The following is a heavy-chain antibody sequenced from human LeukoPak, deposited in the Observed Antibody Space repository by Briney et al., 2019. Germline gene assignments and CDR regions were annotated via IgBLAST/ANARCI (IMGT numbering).Heavy chain of an antibody. CDR3: ARHLYYCNVTSCYGGLFNFDY. V-gene: IGHV4-39*01. CDR1: GGSISSSSFY. J-gene: IGHJ4*01. D-gene: IGHD2-2*01. CDR2: LSYGGNT. Sequence: SETLSLTCTVSGGSISSSSFYWGWIRQPPGKGLEWIGSLSYGGNTNYNPSLKSRVTTSIDTSKNQFSLKLSSVTAADTAVYYCARHLYYCNVTSCYGGLFNFDYWGHGALVTVSS.